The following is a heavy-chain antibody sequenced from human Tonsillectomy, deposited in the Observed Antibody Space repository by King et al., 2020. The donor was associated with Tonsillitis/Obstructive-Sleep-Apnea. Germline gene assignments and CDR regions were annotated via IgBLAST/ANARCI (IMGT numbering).Heavy chain of an antibody. CDR1: GFTFSSYS. D-gene: IGHD2-8*01. J-gene: IGHJ6*03. Sequence: VQLVESGGGLVKPGGSLRLSCAASGFTFSSYSMNWVRQAPGKGLEWVASISSSSSYIYYTDAGKGRFTTSGDNAKNALYLQMNSLRAEDTAVYYCVRVNGKKGYYYMDVWGKGTTVTVSS. CDR3: VRVNGKKGYYYMDV. V-gene: IGHV3-21*01. CDR2: ISSSSSYI.